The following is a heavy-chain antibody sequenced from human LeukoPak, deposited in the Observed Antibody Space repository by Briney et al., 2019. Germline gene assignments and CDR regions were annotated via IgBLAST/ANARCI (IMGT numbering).Heavy chain of an antibody. J-gene: IGHJ4*02. CDR3: AHRSIIPNSYYFDY. CDR1: GGSINYYYW. CDR2: IYWDDDK. V-gene: IGHV2-5*02. Sequence: TLSLTCTVSGGSINYYYWMWIRQPPGKGLEWLALIYWDDDKRYSPSLKSRLTITKDTSKNQVVLTMTNMDPVDTATYYCAHRSIIPNSYYFDYWGQGTLVTVSS. D-gene: IGHD3-10*01.